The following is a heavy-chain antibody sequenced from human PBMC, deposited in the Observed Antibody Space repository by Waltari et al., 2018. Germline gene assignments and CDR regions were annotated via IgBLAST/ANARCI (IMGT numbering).Heavy chain of an antibody. CDR1: GGSISSYY. D-gene: IGHD3-22*01. CDR3: ARGGDYYDSSELPY. Sequence: QVQLQESGPGLVKPSETLSLTCTVSGGSISSYYWSWIRQPPGKGLEWIGYIYYSESTNYNPSLKSRVTISVDTSKNQFSLKLSSVTAADTAVYYCARGGDYYDSSELPYWGQGTLVTVSS. CDR2: IYYSEST. V-gene: IGHV4-59*01. J-gene: IGHJ4*02.